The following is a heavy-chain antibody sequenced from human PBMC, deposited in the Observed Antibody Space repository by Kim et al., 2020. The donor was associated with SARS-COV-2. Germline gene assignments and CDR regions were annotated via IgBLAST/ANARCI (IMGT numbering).Heavy chain of an antibody. V-gene: IGHV3-30*18. CDR1: GFTFSSYG. CDR3: AKDAMSYLDY. D-gene: IGHD2-2*01. CDR2: ISYDGSKK. Sequence: GGSLRLSCAASGFTFSSYGMHWVRQAPGKGLEWVAVISYDGSKKYYADSVKGRFTISRDTSKNTLYLQMNSLRAEDTAVYFCAKDAMSYLDYWGQGTLVTVSS. J-gene: IGHJ4*02.